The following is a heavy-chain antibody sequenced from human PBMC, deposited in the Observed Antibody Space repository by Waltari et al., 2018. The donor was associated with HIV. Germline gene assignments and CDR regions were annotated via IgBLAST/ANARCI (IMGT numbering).Heavy chain of an antibody. V-gene: IGHV4-4*07. J-gene: IGHJ3*02. CDR1: GGSISSYY. Sequence: QVQLQESGPGLVKPSETLSLTCTVSGGSISSYYWSWIRQPAGKGLEWIGRIYTSGSTNYNPSRKSRVTMSVDTSKNQFSRKLSSVTAADTAVYYCARDLYYYGSGSRSASAFDIWGQGTMVTVSS. CDR3: ARDLYYYGSGSRSASAFDI. D-gene: IGHD3-10*01. CDR2: IYTSGST.